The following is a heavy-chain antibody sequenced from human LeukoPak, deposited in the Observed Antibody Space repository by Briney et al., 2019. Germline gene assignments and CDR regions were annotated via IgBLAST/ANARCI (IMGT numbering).Heavy chain of an antibody. CDR2: ISGGSSYI. CDR1: GFTFSGYS. D-gene: IGHD3-3*01. Sequence: GGSLRLSCAASGFTFSGYSMNWVRQAPGKGLEWVSSISGGSSYIYYADSVKGRFTISRDNAKSSLYLQMNILRAEDTALYYCVRGGRFLDYWGQGTLVTVSS. V-gene: IGHV3-21*01. CDR3: VRGGRFLDY. J-gene: IGHJ4*02.